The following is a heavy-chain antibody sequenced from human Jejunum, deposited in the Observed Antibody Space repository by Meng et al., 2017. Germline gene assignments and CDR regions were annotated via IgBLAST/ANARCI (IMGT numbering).Heavy chain of an antibody. D-gene: IGHD2-8*01. Sequence: ASVKVSCKASGYTFTRYGISWVRQAPGQGLEWMGWISAYNGNTKYAQKVQGRVTMTTDISTSTAYMELRSLGSDDAAVYYCARERISYTNGGLVGVWGQGTLVTVSS. V-gene: IGHV1-18*01. J-gene: IGHJ1*01. CDR3: ARERISYTNGGLVGV. CDR2: ISAYNGNT. CDR1: GYTFTRYG.